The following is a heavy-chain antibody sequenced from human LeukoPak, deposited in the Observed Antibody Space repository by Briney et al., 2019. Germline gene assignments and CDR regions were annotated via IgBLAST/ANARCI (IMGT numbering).Heavy chain of an antibody. J-gene: IGHJ6*02. CDR1: GGSIGGYY. D-gene: IGHD2-2*01. CDR2: VYYSGST. CDR3: AREGTSSHRLDV. V-gene: IGHV4-59*01. Sequence: SETLSLTCTVSGGSIGGYYWSWIRRPPGKGLEWIGYVYYSGSTKYNPSLKSRVTISVDTSRTQFSLKVSSVTAADTAVYYCAREGTSSHRLDVWGQGTTVTVSS.